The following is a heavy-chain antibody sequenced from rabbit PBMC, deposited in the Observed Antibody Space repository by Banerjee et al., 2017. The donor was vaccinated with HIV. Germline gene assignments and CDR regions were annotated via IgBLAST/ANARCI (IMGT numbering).Heavy chain of an antibody. CDR2: IYSGSGRT. D-gene: IGHD2-1*01. CDR1: GFDFSSNA. CDR3: ARDPSVDDYGDSLYYFDL. V-gene: IGHV1S47*01. Sequence: QEQLVESGGGLVQPEGSLSLTCKASGFDFSSNAMCWVRQAPGKGLEWIGCIYSGSGRTYYASWAKGRFSISRSTRLNTVTLQMTSLTAADTATYFCARDPSVDDYGDSLYYFDLWGQGTLVTVS. J-gene: IGHJ4*01.